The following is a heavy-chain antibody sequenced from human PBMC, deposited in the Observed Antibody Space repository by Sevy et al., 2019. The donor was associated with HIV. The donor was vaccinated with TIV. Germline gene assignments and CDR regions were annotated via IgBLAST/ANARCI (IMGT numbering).Heavy chain of an antibody. V-gene: IGHV3-74*01. J-gene: IGHJ5*02. CDR3: ARDGDYDFWSGYAGRLPFDP. Sequence: GGSLRLSCAASGFTFSSYWMHWVRQAPGKGLVWVSRINSDGSSTSYADSVKGRFTISRDNAKNTLYLQMNSLRAEDTAVYYCARDGDYDFWSGYAGRLPFDPWGQGTLVTVSS. CDR1: GFTFSSYW. D-gene: IGHD3-3*01. CDR2: INSDGSST.